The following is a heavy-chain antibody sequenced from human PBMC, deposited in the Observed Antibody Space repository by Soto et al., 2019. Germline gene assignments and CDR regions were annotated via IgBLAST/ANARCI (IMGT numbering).Heavy chain of an antibody. CDR2: VYDNGRP. D-gene: IGHD1-26*01. CDR3: AGGVGSSPPQY. Sequence: SETLSLTCTISGGSISVYYWGWIRQSPRQGLEWIGYVYDNGRPYYSPSLKSRVIISADTSKNQISLKLTSATAADTAVYYCAGGVGSSPPQYWGRGAPVTVYS. V-gene: IGHV4-59*01. J-gene: IGHJ4*02. CDR1: GGSISVYY.